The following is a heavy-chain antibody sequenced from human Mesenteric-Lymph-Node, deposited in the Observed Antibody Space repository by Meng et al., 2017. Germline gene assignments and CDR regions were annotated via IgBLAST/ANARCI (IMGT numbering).Heavy chain of an antibody. CDR3: ARAEGVDYVWGSYRVQEPRSYYFDY. J-gene: IGHJ4*02. V-gene: IGHV4-61*05. Sequence: SETLSPTCPVSGCSINSNSYYWGWIRQPPGKGREWIWYIYYSGSTNYNPSLKSRVTISVDTSKNQFSLKLSSVTAADTAVYYCARAEGVDYVWGSYRVQEPRSYYFDYWGQGTLVTVSS. D-gene: IGHD3-16*01. CDR1: GCSINSNSYY. CDR2: IYYSGST.